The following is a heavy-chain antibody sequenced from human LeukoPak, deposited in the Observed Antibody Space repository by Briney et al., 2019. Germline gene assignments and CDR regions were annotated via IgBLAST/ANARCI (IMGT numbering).Heavy chain of an antibody. CDR3: ARIYDSSGYYPYYFDY. V-gene: IGHV1-8*01. J-gene: IGHJ4*02. Sequence: ASVKVSCKASGYTFTSYDINWVRQATGQGLEWMGWMKPNSGNTGYAQKFQGRVTMTRNTSISTAYMELSSLRSEDTAVYYCARIYDSSGYYPYYFDYWGQGTLVTVSS. CDR1: GYTFTSYD. CDR2: MKPNSGNT. D-gene: IGHD3-22*01.